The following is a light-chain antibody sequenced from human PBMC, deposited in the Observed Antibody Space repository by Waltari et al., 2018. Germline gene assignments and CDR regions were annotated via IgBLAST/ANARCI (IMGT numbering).Light chain of an antibody. Sequence: EIVLTQSRGTLSLSPGERAALSCRASQSVGRTLAWYQQKPGQAPRLLIYGASNRATGIPDRFSGSGSGTDFSLTISGLEPEDFAVYYCQHYVRLPATFGQGTKVEIK. CDR2: GAS. V-gene: IGKV3-20*01. J-gene: IGKJ1*01. CDR3: QHYVRLPAT. CDR1: QSVGRT.